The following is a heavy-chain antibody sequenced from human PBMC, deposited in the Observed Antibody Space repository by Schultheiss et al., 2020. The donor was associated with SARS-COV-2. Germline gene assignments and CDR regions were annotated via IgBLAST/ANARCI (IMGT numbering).Heavy chain of an antibody. CDR2: INPNSGGT. CDR3: ARGGGITIFGVAPINNYYYYYYMDV. J-gene: IGHJ6*03. Sequence: ASVKVSCKASGYTFTDYGISWVRQAPGQGLEWMGWINPNSGGTNYAQKFQGWVTMTRDTSISTAYMELSSLVSDDTAVYYCARGGGITIFGVAPINNYYYYYYMDVWGKGTPVTVSS. V-gene: IGHV1-2*04. D-gene: IGHD3-3*01. CDR1: GYTFTDYG.